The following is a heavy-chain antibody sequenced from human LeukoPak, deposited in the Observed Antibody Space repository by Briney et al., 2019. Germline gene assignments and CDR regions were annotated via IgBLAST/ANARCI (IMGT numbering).Heavy chain of an antibody. V-gene: IGHV3-30*02. CDR3: AKNLGPYYFDY. CDR2: IHYDGSKK. D-gene: IGHD3-16*01. J-gene: IGHJ4*02. Sequence: GGSLRLSCAASGFTFTSYGMHWVRQAPGKGLEWVAFIHYDGSKKYYADSVKGRFTISRDNSKNTLYLQMNSLRAEDTAVYYCAKNLGPYYFDYWGQGTLVTVST. CDR1: GFTFTSYG.